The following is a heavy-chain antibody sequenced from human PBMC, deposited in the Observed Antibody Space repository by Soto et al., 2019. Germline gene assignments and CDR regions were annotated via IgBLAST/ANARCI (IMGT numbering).Heavy chain of an antibody. J-gene: IGHJ4*02. Sequence: PSETLSLTCAVSGGSFSGYYWGWIRQPPGKGLEWIGEINHSGSTNYNPSFKSRVTISVDTSKNQFSLNLSSVTAADTAVYYCARGPGYCSSTRCYGISYFDYWGQGTLVTVSS. CDR1: GGSFSGYY. CDR3: ARGPGYCSSTRCYGISYFDY. V-gene: IGHV4-34*01. CDR2: INHSGST. D-gene: IGHD2-2*01.